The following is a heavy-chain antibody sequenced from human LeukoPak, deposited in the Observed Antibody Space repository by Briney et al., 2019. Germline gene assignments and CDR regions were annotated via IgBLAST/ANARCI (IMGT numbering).Heavy chain of an antibody. J-gene: IGHJ4*02. CDR3: ARATLVAVAGI. V-gene: IGHV1-69*13. CDR2: IIPIFGTA. Sequence: VASVKVSCKASGYTFSTYGISWVRQAPGQGLEWMGGIIPIFGTANYAQKFQGRVTITADESTSTAYMELSSLRSEDTAVYYCARATLVAVAGIWGQGTLVTVSS. CDR1: GYTFSTYG. D-gene: IGHD6-19*01.